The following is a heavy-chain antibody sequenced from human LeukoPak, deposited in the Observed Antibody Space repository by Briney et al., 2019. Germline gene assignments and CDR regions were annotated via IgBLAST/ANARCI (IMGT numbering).Heavy chain of an antibody. CDR3: ASEGTKDH. D-gene: IGHD1-7*01. Sequence: GGSLRLSCAASGFTFSSYAMHWVRQAPGKGLEWVAVISYDGSNKYYADSVKGRFTISRDNSKNTLYLQMNSLRAEDTAVYYCASEGTKDHWGRGTLVTVSS. V-gene: IGHV3-30-3*01. J-gene: IGHJ4*02. CDR1: GFTFSSYA. CDR2: ISYDGSNK.